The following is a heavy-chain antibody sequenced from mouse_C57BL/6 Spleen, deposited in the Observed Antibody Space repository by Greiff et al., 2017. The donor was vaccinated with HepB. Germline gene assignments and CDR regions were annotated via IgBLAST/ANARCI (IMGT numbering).Heavy chain of an antibody. V-gene: IGHV5-17*01. CDR3: ARAIYDGYYLYYAMDY. CDR2: ISSGSSTI. D-gene: IGHD2-3*01. Sequence: EVKLVESGGGLVKPGGSLKLSCAASGFTFRDYGMHWVRQAPEQGLEWVAYISSGSSTIYYADTVKGRFTISRDNAKNTLFLQMTSLRSEDTAMYYCARAIYDGYYLYYAMDYWGQGTSVTVSS. J-gene: IGHJ4*01. CDR1: GFTFRDYG.